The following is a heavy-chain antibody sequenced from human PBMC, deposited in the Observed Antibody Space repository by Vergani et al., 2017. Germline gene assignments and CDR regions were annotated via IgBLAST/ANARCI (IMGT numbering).Heavy chain of an antibody. V-gene: IGHV3-20*04. CDR3: ATKSCGTPGCQIGYFRE. J-gene: IGHJ1*01. CDR1: GFIFDDYG. Sequence: EVQLVESGGGVERRGGSLRLSCAASGFIFDDYGMNWVRQVPGKGLEWVSRINGNGDKTQYADSVKGRFTISRDNVKNTLYLQMNSLRAEDTAFYYCATKSCGTPGCQIGYFREWGQGTLVTVSS. D-gene: IGHD1-1*01. CDR2: INGNGDKT.